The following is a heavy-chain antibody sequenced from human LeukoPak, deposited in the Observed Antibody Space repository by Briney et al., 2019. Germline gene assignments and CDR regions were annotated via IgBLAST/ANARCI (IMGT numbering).Heavy chain of an antibody. J-gene: IGHJ3*02. CDR2: INHSGST. V-gene: IGHV4-34*01. CDR1: GGSFSGYY. D-gene: IGHD2-2*01. Sequence: SETLSLTCAVYGGSFSGYYWSWIRQPPGKGLEWIGEINHSGSTNYNPSLKSRVTISVDTSKNQFSLKLSSVTAADTAVYFCARYCSSSSCQWNDFDIWGQGTMVTVSS. CDR3: ARYCSSSSCQWNDFDI.